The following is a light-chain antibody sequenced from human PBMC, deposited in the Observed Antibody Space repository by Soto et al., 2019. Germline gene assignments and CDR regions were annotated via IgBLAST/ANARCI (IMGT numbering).Light chain of an antibody. Sequence: QSVLTQPPSASGTPGQRVTISCSVSSSNIGSNTVNWYQQLPGTAPKLLIYSNNQRPSGVPDRFSGSKSGTSASLAISGLQSEDEADYYCAAWDDSLNVLYVFGTGTKVTVL. CDR3: AAWDDSLNVLYV. CDR2: SNN. V-gene: IGLV1-44*01. CDR1: SSNIGSNT. J-gene: IGLJ1*01.